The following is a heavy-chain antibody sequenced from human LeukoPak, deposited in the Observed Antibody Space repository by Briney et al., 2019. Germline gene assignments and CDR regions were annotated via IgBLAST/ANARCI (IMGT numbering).Heavy chain of an antibody. CDR3: ARTELVYYYYYMDV. J-gene: IGHJ6*03. D-gene: IGHD6-13*01. Sequence: GASVKASCKASGYTFTSYDINWVRQATGQGLEWMGWMNPNSGNTGYAQKFQGRVTITRNTSISTAYMELSSLRSEDTAVYYCARTELVYYYYYMDVWGKGTTVTVSS. V-gene: IGHV1-8*03. CDR2: MNPNSGNT. CDR1: GYTFTSYD.